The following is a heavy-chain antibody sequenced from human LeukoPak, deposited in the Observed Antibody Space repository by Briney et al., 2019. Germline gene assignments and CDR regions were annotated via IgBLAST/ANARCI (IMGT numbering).Heavy chain of an antibody. V-gene: IGHV3-23*01. CDR1: GFTFSSYA. J-gene: IGHJ4*02. CDR2: ISGSGDST. D-gene: IGHD3-3*01. CDR3: AKPPSSGFWSGSAFDY. Sequence: GGSLRLSCAASGFTFSSYAMSWVRQAPGKGLEWVSVISGSGDSTHYADSVKGRFTISRDNSKNTLYLQMNSLRAEDTAVYYCAKPPSSGFWSGSAFDYWGQGTLVTVSS.